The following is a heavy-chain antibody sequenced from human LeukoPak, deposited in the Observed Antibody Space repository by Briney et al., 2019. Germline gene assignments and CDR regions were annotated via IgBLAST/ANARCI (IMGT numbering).Heavy chain of an antibody. CDR1: GFSVSTNW. Sequence: GGSLRLSCAASGFSVSTNWMHWVRQAPGKGLVWVSRINSDGSNTNYADSVRGRFTISRDNAKNTVYLQMNSLRAEDTAVYYCARGSGNYGDFDYRGQGTLVTVSS. V-gene: IGHV3-74*01. CDR2: INSDGSNT. J-gene: IGHJ4*02. D-gene: IGHD1-26*01. CDR3: ARGSGNYGDFDY.